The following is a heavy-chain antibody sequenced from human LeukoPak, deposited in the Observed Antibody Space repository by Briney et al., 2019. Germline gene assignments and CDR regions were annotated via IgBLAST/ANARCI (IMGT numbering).Heavy chain of an antibody. CDR3: ARDRRCSSTSCYYFDY. V-gene: IGHV4-4*02. CDR1: GGSISSSNW. J-gene: IGHJ4*02. Sequence: SETLSLTCAVSGGSISSSNWWSWVRQPPGKGLEWIGEIYHSGSTNYNPSLKSRVTISVDKSKNQFPLKLSSVTAADTAVYYCARDRRCSSTSCYYFDYWGQGTLVTVSS. D-gene: IGHD2-2*01. CDR2: IYHSGST.